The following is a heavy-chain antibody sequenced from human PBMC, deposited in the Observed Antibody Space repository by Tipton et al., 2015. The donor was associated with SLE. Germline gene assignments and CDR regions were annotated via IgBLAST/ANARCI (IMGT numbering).Heavy chain of an antibody. D-gene: IGHD1-1*01. Sequence: TLSLTCSVSDGSITSYYWSWIRQPPGKGLEWIGHIYYTGTTYYNPSLKSRLTLSLDTSKNQFSLKMISVTAADTAVYYCARLGTGSFDYWGQGTLVTVSS. V-gene: IGHV4-59*08. CDR1: DGSITSYY. CDR2: IYYTGTT. CDR3: ARLGTGSFDY. J-gene: IGHJ4*02.